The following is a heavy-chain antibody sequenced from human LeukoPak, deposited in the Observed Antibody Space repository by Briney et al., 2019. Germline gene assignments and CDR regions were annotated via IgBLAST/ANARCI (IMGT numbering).Heavy chain of an antibody. CDR3: AKGSDSFDY. J-gene: IGHJ4*02. Sequence: GGSLRLSCAASGFTFTNSWMAWVRQAPGKGLEWVANIKQDGSTKHYADPVKGRFIISRDNSKNTLYLQMNSLKAEDTAVYCCAKGSDSFDYWGQGILVTVSS. CDR2: IKQDGSTK. V-gene: IGHV3-7*01. CDR1: GFTFTNSW.